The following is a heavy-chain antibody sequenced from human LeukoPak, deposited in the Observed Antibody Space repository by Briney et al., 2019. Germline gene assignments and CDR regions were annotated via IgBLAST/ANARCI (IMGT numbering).Heavy chain of an antibody. V-gene: IGHV4-59*01. J-gene: IGHJ4*02. Sequence: SETLSLTCIVSGVSISSYFWSWIRRPPGKGLEWIGYIYYSGSTNYNPSLKSRVTISVDTSKNQFSLKLSSVTAADTAVYYCARGAILWWKQDRYYFDYWGQGTLVTVSS. CDR3: ARGAILWWKQDRYYFDY. CDR2: IYYSGST. D-gene: IGHD2-21*01. CDR1: GVSISSYF.